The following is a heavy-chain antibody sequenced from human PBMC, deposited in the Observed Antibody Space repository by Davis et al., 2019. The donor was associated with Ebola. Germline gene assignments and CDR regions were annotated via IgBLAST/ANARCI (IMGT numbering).Heavy chain of an antibody. D-gene: IGHD4-17*01. CDR1: GGTFSSYA. V-gene: IGHV1-69*13. J-gene: IGHJ6*04. Sequence: AASVKVSCKASGGTFSSYAISWVRQAPGQGLEWMGGIIPIFGTANYAQKFQGRVTITADESTSTAYMELSSLRSEDTAVYYCARGYGDYPYYYGMDVWGKGTTVTVSS. CDR3: ARGYGDYPYYYGMDV. CDR2: IIPIFGTA.